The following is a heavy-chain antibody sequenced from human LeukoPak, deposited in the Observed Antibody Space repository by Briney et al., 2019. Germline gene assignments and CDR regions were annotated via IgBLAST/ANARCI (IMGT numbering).Heavy chain of an antibody. V-gene: IGHV6-1*01. J-gene: IGHJ4*02. D-gene: IGHD3-10*01. Sequence: SQTLSLTCAISGDSVSSNSAAWNWIRQSPSRGLEWLGRTYYRSKWYNDYAVSVKSRITINPDTSKNQFSLQLNSVTPEDTAVYYCAREELWFGELLSYYFDYWGQGTLVTVSP. CDR2: TYYRSKWYN. CDR1: GDSVSSNSAA. CDR3: AREELWFGELLSYYFDY.